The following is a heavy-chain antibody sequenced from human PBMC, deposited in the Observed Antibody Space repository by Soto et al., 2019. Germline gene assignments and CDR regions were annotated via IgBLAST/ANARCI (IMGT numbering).Heavy chain of an antibody. CDR2: ISYGGRT. CDR1: GGSITTNSYY. J-gene: IGHJ4*02. Sequence: SETLSLTCSVSGGSITTNSYYWDWIRQPPGKGLEWIGSISYGGRTYDNPSLKSRVTISADTSKNQVSLNLSSVAAADTAVYYCVRRARLGATIDSFDYWGPGTLVTVSS. V-gene: IGHV4-39*01. CDR3: VRRARLGATIDSFDY. D-gene: IGHD1-26*01.